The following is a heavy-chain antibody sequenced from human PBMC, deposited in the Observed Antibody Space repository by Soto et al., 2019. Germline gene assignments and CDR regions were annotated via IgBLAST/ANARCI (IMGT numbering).Heavy chain of an antibody. CDR2: FDPEDGET. Sequence: ASVKVSCKVSGYTLTELSMHWVRQAPGKGLEWMGGFDPEDGETIYAQKFQGRVTMTEDTSTDTAYMELSSLRSEDTVVYYCATDLTPFHDYGDYPLDYWGQGTLVTVSS. D-gene: IGHD4-17*01. V-gene: IGHV1-24*01. CDR3: ATDLTPFHDYGDYPLDY. CDR1: GYTLTELS. J-gene: IGHJ4*02.